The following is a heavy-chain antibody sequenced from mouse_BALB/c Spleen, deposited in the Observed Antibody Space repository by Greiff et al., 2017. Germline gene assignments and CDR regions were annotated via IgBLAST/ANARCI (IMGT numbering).Heavy chain of an antibody. V-gene: IGHV3-2*02. CDR3: ARWEIYYDYEGVDYAMDY. J-gene: IGHJ4*01. CDR2: ISYSGST. D-gene: IGHD2-4*01. Sequence: EVKLQESGPGLVKPSQSLSLTCTVTGYSITSDYAWNWIRQFPGNKLEWMGYISYSGSTSYNPSLKSRISITRDTSKNQFFLQLNSVTTEDTATYYCARWEIYYDYEGVDYAMDYWGQGTSVTVSS. CDR1: GYSITSDYA.